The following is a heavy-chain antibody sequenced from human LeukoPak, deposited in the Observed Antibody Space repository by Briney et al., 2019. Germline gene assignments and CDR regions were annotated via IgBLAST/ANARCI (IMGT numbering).Heavy chain of an antibody. CDR2: IYYSGST. J-gene: IGHJ1*01. Sequence: SETLSLTCTVSGGSISSSSYYWGWIRQPPGKGLEWIGGIYYSGSTYYNPSLKSRVTISVDTSKNRFSLKLSSVTAADTAVYYCARSIAVASTAEYFQHWGQGTLDTVSS. V-gene: IGHV4-39*01. D-gene: IGHD6-19*01. CDR3: ARSIAVASTAEYFQH. CDR1: GGSISSSSYY.